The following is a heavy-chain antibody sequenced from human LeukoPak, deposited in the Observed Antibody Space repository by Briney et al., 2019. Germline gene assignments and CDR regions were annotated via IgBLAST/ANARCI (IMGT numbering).Heavy chain of an antibody. CDR1: GHTFTSYD. V-gene: IGHV1-8*01. Sequence: ASVKVSCKASGHTFTSYDFNWVRQATGQRPEWMGWMSPNSGDTGYAQKFQDRVTMTRNTSISTAYMELSSLRSDDTAVYYCARGPPNWGYDYWGPGTLVTVSS. CDR2: MSPNSGDT. J-gene: IGHJ4*02. D-gene: IGHD7-27*01. CDR3: ARGPPNWGYDY.